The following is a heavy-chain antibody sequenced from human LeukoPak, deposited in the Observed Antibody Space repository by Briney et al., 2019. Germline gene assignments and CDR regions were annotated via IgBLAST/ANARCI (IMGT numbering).Heavy chain of an antibody. J-gene: IGHJ4*02. Sequence: ASVKVSCKASGYTFTNYGISWVRQAPGQGLEWMGWISGYNGNTKYAQKFQGRVTMTTDTSTTTAHMELRGLRSDDTAVYYCARGLSGSGKREYWGQGTLVTVSS. CDR3: ARGLSGSGKREY. CDR2: ISGYNGNT. CDR1: GYTFTNYG. D-gene: IGHD1-26*01. V-gene: IGHV1-18*01.